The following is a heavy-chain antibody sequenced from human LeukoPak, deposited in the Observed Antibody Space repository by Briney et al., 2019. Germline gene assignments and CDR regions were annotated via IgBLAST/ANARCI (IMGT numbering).Heavy chain of an antibody. CDR3: ALYSSTVNAFDI. D-gene: IGHD2-21*01. J-gene: IGHJ3*02. CDR2: ISAYNGKT. CDR1: GYTFTTYG. V-gene: IGHV1-18*01. Sequence: GASVKVSGKASGYTFTTYGISWVRQAPGQGLEWMGWISAYNGKTEYAQKLQGRVTMTTDTSTSTAYMELRSLRSDDTAVYYCALYSSTVNAFDIWGQGTMVTVSS.